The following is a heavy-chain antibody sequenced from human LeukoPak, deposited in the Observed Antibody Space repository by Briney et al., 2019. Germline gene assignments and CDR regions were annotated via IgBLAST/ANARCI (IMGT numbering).Heavy chain of an antibody. Sequence: ASVKVSCKVSGYTLTELSMHWVRQAPGNGLEWMGGFDPEDGETIYAQKFQGRVTMTEDTSTDTAYMELSSLRSEDTAVYYCATGSPDILTGYHYYYYYMDVWGNGTTVTISS. CDR2: FDPEDGET. V-gene: IGHV1-24*01. D-gene: IGHD3-9*01. CDR3: ATGSPDILTGYHYYYYYMDV. J-gene: IGHJ6*03. CDR1: GYTLTELS.